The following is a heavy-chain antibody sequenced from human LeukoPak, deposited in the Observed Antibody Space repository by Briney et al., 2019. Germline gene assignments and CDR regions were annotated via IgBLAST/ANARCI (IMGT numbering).Heavy chain of an antibody. Sequence: SETLSLTCAVYGGSFSGYYWSWIRQPPGKGLEWIGEINHSGSTNYNPSLKSRVTISVDTSKNQFSLKLSSVTAADTAVYYCARMQLVREGWFDPWGQGTLVTVSS. V-gene: IGHV4-34*01. CDR1: GGSFSGYY. D-gene: IGHD6-13*01. J-gene: IGHJ5*02. CDR2: INHSGST. CDR3: ARMQLVREGWFDP.